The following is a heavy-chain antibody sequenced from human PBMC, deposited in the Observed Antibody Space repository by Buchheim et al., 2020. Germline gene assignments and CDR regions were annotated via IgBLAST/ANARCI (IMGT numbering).Heavy chain of an antibody. CDR3: ARGDFWSGLNNWFDP. J-gene: IGHJ5*02. V-gene: IGHV3-33*01. CDR2: IWYDGSNK. D-gene: IGHD3-3*01. CDR1: GFTFSSYG. Sequence: QVQLVESGGGVVQPGRSLRLSCAASGFTFSSYGMHWVRQAPGKGLESVAVIWYDGSNKYYADSVKGRFTISRDNSKNTLYLQMNSLRAEDTAVYYCARGDFWSGLNNWFDPWGQGTL.